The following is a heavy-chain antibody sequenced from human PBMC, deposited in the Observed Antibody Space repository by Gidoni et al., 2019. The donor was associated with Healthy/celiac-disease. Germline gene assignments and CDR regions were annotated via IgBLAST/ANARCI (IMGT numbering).Heavy chain of an antibody. D-gene: IGHD2-2*01. CDR2: IYHSGST. J-gene: IGHJ5*02. Sequence: QVQLQESGPGLVKPSETLSLTCAVSGYSISSGYYWGWIRQPPGKGLEWIGSIYHSGSTYYNPSLKSRVTISVDTSKNQFSLKLSSVTAADTAVYYCARGTRVPATAMRRGSGVCWFDPWGQGTLVTVSS. V-gene: IGHV4-38-2*01. CDR1: GYSISSGYY. CDR3: ARGTRVPATAMRRGSGVCWFDP.